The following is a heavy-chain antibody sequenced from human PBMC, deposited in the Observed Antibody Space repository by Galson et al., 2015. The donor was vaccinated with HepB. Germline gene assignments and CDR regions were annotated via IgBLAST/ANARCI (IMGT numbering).Heavy chain of an antibody. J-gene: IGHJ2*01. Sequence: CAISGDSVSSNSAAWNWIRQSPSRGLEWLGRTYYRSKWYNDYAVSVKSRITINPDTSKNQFSLQLNSVTPEDTAVYYCARGRYLGPDWYFDLWGRGTLVTVSS. CDR1: GDSVSSNSAA. CDR3: ARGRYLGPDWYFDL. V-gene: IGHV6-1*01. CDR2: TYYRSKWYN. D-gene: IGHD2/OR15-2a*01.